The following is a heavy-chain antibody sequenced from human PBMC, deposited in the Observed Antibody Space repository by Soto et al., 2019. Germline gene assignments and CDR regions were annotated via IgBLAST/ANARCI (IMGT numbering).Heavy chain of an antibody. J-gene: IGHJ6*02. D-gene: IGHD1-26*01. CDR3: SRDKPLQQLGGNYYGALDV. CDR1: GDTFSSFA. CDR2: IIPVFRTA. Sequence: QVQLVQSGAEVKKPGSSVKVSCKASGDTFSSFAISWVRQATGQGFEWMGGIIPVFRTADYAQKFQGRVSITADKSTTTAYLELSILRSDDTAVYYCSRDKPLQQLGGNYYGALDVWGQGTTVIVSS. V-gene: IGHV1-69*14.